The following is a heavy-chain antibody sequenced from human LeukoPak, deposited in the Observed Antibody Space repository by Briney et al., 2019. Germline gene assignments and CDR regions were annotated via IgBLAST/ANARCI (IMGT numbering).Heavy chain of an antibody. V-gene: IGHV4-39*01. CDR2: IYYSGST. Sequence: SETLSLTCTVSGGSISSSGYYWGWIRQPPGKGLEWIGSIYYSGSTYYNPSLKSRVTISVGTSKNQFSLRLSSVTAADTAVYYCARRGSGSSRIDPWGQGTLVTVSS. CDR3: ARRGSGSSRIDP. J-gene: IGHJ5*02. D-gene: IGHD5-18*01. CDR1: GGSISSSGYY.